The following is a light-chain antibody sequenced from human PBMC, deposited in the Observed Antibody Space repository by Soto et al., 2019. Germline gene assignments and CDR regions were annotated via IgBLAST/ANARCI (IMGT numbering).Light chain of an antibody. CDR3: QQRVIWPPT. Sequence: EVVLTQSPAALSLSPGERATLSCKTSQTVSTYLGWYQHKPGQAPRLLIYDASIRAAGIPARFIGSGSGTDFTLTISSLEPEDSAVDHCQQRVIWPPTFGQGTRLEIE. V-gene: IGKV3-11*01. CDR2: DAS. J-gene: IGKJ2*01. CDR1: QTVSTY.